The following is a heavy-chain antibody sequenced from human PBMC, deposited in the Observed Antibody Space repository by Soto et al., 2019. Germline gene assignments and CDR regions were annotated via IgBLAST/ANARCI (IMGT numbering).Heavy chain of an antibody. CDR2: ISYDGSNK. J-gene: IGHJ6*02. CDR3: AKARGSGKAYYYYGMDV. D-gene: IGHD3-10*01. CDR1: GFTFSSYG. Sequence: GGSLRLSCAASGFTFSSYGMHWVRQAPGKGLEWVAVISYDGSNKYYADSVKGRFTISRDNSKNTLYLQMNSLRAEDTAVYYCAKARGSGKAYYYYGMDVWGQGTTVTVSS. V-gene: IGHV3-30*18.